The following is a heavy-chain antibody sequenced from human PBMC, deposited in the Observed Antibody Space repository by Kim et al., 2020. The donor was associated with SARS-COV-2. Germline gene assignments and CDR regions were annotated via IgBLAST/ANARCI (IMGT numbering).Heavy chain of an antibody. CDR1: GGSISSYY. CDR3: ARGGIAAAGTNWFDP. Sequence: SDTLSLTCTVSGGSISSYYWSWIRQPPGKGLEWIGYIYYSGSTNYNPSLKSRVTISVDTSKNQFSLKLSSVTAADTAVYYCARGGIAAAGTNWFDPWGQGTLVTVSS. CDR2: IYYSGST. D-gene: IGHD6-13*01. J-gene: IGHJ5*02. V-gene: IGHV4-59*01.